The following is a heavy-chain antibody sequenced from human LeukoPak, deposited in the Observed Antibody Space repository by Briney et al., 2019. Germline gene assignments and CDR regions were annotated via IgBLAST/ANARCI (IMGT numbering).Heavy chain of an antibody. Sequence: GRSLRLSCAASGFTFSSYAMHWVRQAPGKGLEWVSYISSSSSTIYYADSVKGRFTISRDNAKNSLYLQMNSLRAEDTAVYYCARDLPPVGALEGYNWFDPWGQGTLVTVSS. J-gene: IGHJ5*02. CDR1: GFTFSSYA. CDR2: ISSSSSTI. V-gene: IGHV3-48*01. CDR3: ARDLPPVGALEGYNWFDP. D-gene: IGHD1-26*01.